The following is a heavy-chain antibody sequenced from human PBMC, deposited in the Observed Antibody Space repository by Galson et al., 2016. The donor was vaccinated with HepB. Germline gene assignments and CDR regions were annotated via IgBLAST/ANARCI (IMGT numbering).Heavy chain of an antibody. D-gene: IGHD7-27*01. CDR1: GDSVSNTNAG. Sequence: ALSGDSVSNTNAGWYWIRQSPSRGLECLGRTFYRSNWQDDYAESVKSRITINADTSRNQFSLHLNSVTPEDTGVYYCARSHLLGRGFGWWGQGTLVTVSS. CDR2: TFYRSNWQD. J-gene: IGHJ4*02. CDR3: ARSHLLGRGFGW. V-gene: IGHV6-1*01.